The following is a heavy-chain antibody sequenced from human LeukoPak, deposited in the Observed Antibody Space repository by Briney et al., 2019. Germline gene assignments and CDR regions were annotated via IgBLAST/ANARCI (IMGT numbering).Heavy chain of an antibody. CDR3: ATDLRYYDILTGYHAPNAFDI. Sequence: GASVKVSCKASGYTFTSYGISWVRQAPGQGLEWMGWISAYSSNTNFAQKLQGRVTMTTDTSTSTAYMELRSLRSDDTAVYYCATDLRYYDILTGYHAPNAFDIWGKGTMVTVSS. V-gene: IGHV1-18*01. CDR1: GYTFTSYG. J-gene: IGHJ3*02. CDR2: ISAYSSNT. D-gene: IGHD3-9*01.